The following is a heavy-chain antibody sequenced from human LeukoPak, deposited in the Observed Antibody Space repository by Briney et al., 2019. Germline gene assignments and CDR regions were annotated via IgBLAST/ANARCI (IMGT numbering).Heavy chain of an antibody. CDR2: ISGSGGST. CDR1: GFTFSTCG. CDR3: AKSTMEDYYDSSGYYPIDSYFDY. V-gene: IGHV3-23*01. J-gene: IGHJ4*02. Sequence: GGSLRLSCAASGFTFSTCGMSWVRQAPGKGLEWVSAISGSGGSTYYADSVKGRFTISRDNSKNTLYLQMNSLRAEDTAVYYCAKSTMEDYYDSSGYYPIDSYFDYWGQGTLVTVSS. D-gene: IGHD3-22*01.